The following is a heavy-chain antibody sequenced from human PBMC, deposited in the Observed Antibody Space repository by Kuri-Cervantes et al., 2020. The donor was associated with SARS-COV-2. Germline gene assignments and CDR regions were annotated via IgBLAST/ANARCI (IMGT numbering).Heavy chain of an antibody. CDR2: IYHSGST. V-gene: IGHV4-38-2*02. J-gene: IGHJ6*02. CDR3: ARDRRDGYNYYYYYGMDV. CDR1: GYSISSGYY. D-gene: IGHD5-24*01. Sequence: GSLRLSCTVSGYSISSGYYWGWIRQPPGKELEWIGSIYHSGSTYYNPSLKSRVTISVDTSKNQFSLKLSSVTAADTAVYYCARDRRDGYNYYYYYGMDVWGQGTTVTVSS.